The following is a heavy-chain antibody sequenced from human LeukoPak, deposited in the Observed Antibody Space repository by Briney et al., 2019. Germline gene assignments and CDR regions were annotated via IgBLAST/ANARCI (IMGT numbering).Heavy chain of an antibody. D-gene: IGHD3-9*01. CDR2: ILGSGVTT. Sequence: HPGGSLRLSCAASGFTFSNYAMSWVRQAPGKGLESLSAILGSGVTTSYADSVKGRFTVSRDNSKSTLYLQMNTLRAEDTALYYCAKWGDYDVLTGYYVPDYWGQGTLVTVSS. J-gene: IGHJ4*02. CDR1: GFTFSNYA. CDR3: AKWGDYDVLTGYYVPDY. V-gene: IGHV3-23*01.